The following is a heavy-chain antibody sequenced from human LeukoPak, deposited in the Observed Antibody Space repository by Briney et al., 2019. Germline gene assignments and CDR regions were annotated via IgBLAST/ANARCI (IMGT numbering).Heavy chain of an antibody. D-gene: IGHD4-17*01. J-gene: IGHJ4*02. CDR3: AKAMTTVTTKAPNFDY. CDR2: ISGSGGST. V-gene: IGHV3-23*01. CDR1: GFTFSSYG. Sequence: GGSLRLSCAASGFTFSSYGMHWVRQAPGKGLEWVSAISGSGGSTYYADSVKGRFTISRDNSKNTLYLQMNSLRAEDTAVYYCAKAMTTVTTKAPNFDYWGQGTLVTVSS.